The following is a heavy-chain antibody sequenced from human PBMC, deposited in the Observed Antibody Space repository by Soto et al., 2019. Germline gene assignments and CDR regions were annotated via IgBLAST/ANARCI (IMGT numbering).Heavy chain of an antibody. D-gene: IGHD3-22*01. CDR2: ISRYGDIT. Sequence: EVQLLESGGDLIQPGGSLRLSCAASGFTFNIYAMTWVRHAPGKGLEWVSAISRYGDITYYADSVEGRFSISRDNSKNTLYLQMNSLRAEDTAVYYCAKDRYFAHDSRGYLFDNWGQGTLVTVSS. CDR1: GFTFNIYA. CDR3: AKDRYFAHDSRGYLFDN. V-gene: IGHV3-23*01. J-gene: IGHJ4*02.